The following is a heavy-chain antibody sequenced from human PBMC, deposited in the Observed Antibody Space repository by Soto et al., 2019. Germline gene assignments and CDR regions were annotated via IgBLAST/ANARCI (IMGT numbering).Heavy chain of an antibody. Sequence: EVHLLESGGDLVQPGGSLRLSCTAYGLTFSTYAMSWVRQAPGKGLEWVSAIGGSGTGGRTYYADSVKGRFTISRDNSKNAVYLQMNSLRADDTAVYYCAKSPGGLEGYISDYYGMDVRGQGTTVTVSS. CDR1: GLTFSTYA. CDR3: AKSPGGLEGYISDYYGMDV. CDR2: IGGSGTGGRT. D-gene: IGHD3-16*01. V-gene: IGHV3-23*01. J-gene: IGHJ6*02.